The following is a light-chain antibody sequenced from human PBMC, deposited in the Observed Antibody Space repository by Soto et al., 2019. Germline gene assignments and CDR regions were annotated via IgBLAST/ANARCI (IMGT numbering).Light chain of an antibody. V-gene: IGKV1-39*01. CDR3: QQSYSTPYT. CDR2: AAS. Sequence: DLQMTQSPSSLSASVGDRVTITCRASQSISSNLNWYQQKAGKAPKLLIYAASSFQSGVPSRFSDSGSGTDFSLTISSLQPEDFAIYFCQQSYSTPYTFGHGTKLEIK. CDR1: QSISSN. J-gene: IGKJ2*01.